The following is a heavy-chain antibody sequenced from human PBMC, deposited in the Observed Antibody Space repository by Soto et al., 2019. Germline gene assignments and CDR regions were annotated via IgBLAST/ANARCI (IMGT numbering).Heavy chain of an antibody. CDR1: GYTFTSYG. D-gene: IGHD3-22*01. V-gene: IGHV1-18*01. J-gene: IGHJ3*02. CDR3: ARTSHYYDTSGDDAIDI. Sequence: QVQLVQSGAEVKKPGASVKVSCKASGYTFTSYGISWVRQAPGQGLEWMGWISAYNGNTNHAQKLQGRVTMTADTSTSTAYMELRSLRSDDTAVYYCARTSHYYDTSGDDAIDIWGQGTMVTVSS. CDR2: ISAYNGNT.